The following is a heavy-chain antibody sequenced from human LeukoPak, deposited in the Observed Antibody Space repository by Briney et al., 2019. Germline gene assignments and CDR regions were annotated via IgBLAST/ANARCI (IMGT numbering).Heavy chain of an antibody. Sequence: GGSLRLSCAASGFTFSSYWMYWVRQVAGKGPVWVSRIKYDGSSTAYADSVKGRFTISRDNAKNTLYLQMNSLRAEDTAVYYCTTLYGGSLDYWGQGTLVTVSS. J-gene: IGHJ4*02. CDR2: IKYDGSST. CDR1: GFTFSSYW. D-gene: IGHD5-12*01. V-gene: IGHV3-74*01. CDR3: TTLYGGSLDY.